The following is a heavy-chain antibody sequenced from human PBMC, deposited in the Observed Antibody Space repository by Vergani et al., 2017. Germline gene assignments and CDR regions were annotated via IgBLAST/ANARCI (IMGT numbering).Heavy chain of an antibody. J-gene: IGHJ6*02. CDR3: ARDLDYGGYDYYYYVMYV. Sequence: EVQLVESGGGLVQPGGSLRLSCAASGFTFSSYEMNWVRQAPGQGLEWVSYISSSGSTISYADAVKGRFTISRDNAKNSLYLQMNSLGAEDTAVYYCARDLDYGGYDYYYYVMYVWAQGP. V-gene: IGHV3-48*03. D-gene: IGHD4-17*01. CDR1: GFTFSSYE. CDR2: ISSSGSTI.